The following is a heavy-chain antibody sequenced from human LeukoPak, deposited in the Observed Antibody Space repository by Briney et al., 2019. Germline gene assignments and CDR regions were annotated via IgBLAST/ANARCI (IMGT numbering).Heavy chain of an antibody. V-gene: IGHV3-30*18. CDR1: GFTFSSYG. CDR3: AKDPRLKYYYDSSADGAFDI. J-gene: IGHJ3*02. Sequence: PARSLRLSCAASGFTFSSYGMHWVRQAPGKGLEGVAGITYDGSNKYYADSVKGRFTISRDNSKNTLYLQMNSLRAEDTAVYYCAKDPRLKYYYDSSADGAFDIWGQGTMVTVSS. CDR2: ITYDGSNK. D-gene: IGHD3-22*01.